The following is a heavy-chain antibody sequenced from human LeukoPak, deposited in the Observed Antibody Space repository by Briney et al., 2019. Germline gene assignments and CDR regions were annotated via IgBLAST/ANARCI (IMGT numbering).Heavy chain of an antibody. CDR2: ISGSGGNT. D-gene: IGHD6-19*01. Sequence: GGSLRLSCAAYGFTFRSYAMNWVRQAPGKGLEWVSGISGSGGNTYSAESLKGRVTISRDNSKNTLYLQMNSLRAEDTAVYYCAKEGRAVAALDYWGQETLVTVSS. CDR3: AKEGRAVAALDY. CDR1: GFTFRSYA. V-gene: IGHV3-23*01. J-gene: IGHJ4*02.